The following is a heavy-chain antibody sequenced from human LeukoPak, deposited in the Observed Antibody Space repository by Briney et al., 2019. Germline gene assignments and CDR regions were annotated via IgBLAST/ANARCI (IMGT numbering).Heavy chain of an antibody. V-gene: IGHV3-23*01. J-gene: IGHJ4*02. CDR2: ISGSGGST. Sequence: GGSLRLSCAASGFTFSSSAMNWVRQAPGKGLEWVSAISGSGGSTYYADSVKGRFTISRDNSKNTLYLQMNSLRAEDTAVYYCAKDRLKYFDWALDYWGQGTLVTVSS. D-gene: IGHD3-9*01. CDR3: AKDRLKYFDWALDY. CDR1: GFTFSSSA.